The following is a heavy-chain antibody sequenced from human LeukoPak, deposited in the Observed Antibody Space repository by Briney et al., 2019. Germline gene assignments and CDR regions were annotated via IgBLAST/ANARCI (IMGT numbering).Heavy chain of an antibody. V-gene: IGHV3-21*01. J-gene: IGHJ4*02. CDR2: ISSSSSYI. D-gene: IGHD2-15*01. CDR1: GLTFSSYS. CDR3: ARECSGGSCYEDY. Sequence: PGGSLRLSCAASGLTFSSYSMNWVRQAPGKGLEWVSSISSSSSYIYYADSVKGRFTISRDNAKNSLYLQMNSLRAEDTAVYYCARECSGGSCYEDYWGQGTLVTVSS.